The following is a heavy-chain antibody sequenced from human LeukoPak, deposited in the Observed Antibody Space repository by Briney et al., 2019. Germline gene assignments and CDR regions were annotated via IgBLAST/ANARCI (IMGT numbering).Heavy chain of an antibody. D-gene: IGHD6-19*01. CDR2: INPSGGST. J-gene: IGHJ4*02. V-gene: IGHV1-46*01. CDR1: GYTFTSYY. CDR3: ARYSSGWYGFDY. Sequence: ASVKVSSKASGYTFTSYYMHWVRQAPGQGLEWMGIINPSGGSTSYAQKFQGRVTMTRDTSTSTVYMELSSLRSEDTAVYYCARYSSGWYGFDYWGQGTLVTVSS.